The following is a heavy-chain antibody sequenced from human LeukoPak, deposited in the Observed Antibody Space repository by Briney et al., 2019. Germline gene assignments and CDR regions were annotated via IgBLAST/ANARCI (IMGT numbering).Heavy chain of an antibody. Sequence: KVSSKASGGTFSSYAISWVRQAPGQGLEWMGRIIPIFGTANYAQKFQGRVTITTDESTSTAYMELSSLRSEDTAVYYCAREGSQWYYDSSGYPGALGYWGQGTLVTVSS. J-gene: IGHJ4*02. CDR3: AREGSQWYYDSSGYPGALGY. V-gene: IGHV1-69*05. CDR2: IIPIFGTA. CDR1: GGTFSSYA. D-gene: IGHD3-22*01.